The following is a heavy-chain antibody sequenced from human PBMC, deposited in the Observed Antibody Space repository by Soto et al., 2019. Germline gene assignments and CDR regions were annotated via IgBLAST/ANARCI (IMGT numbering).Heavy chain of an antibody. Sequence: QVQLVESGGGVVQPGRSLRLSCAASGFTFTGFAMYWVRQAPGKGLEWVAVTSFDGSNEYYADFVEGRFTISRDNSKNTLYLHMNSLRPEDTAVYYCARVTGFYGSGEIDYWGQGTLVTVSS. J-gene: IGHJ4*02. CDR1: GFTFTGFA. D-gene: IGHD3-10*01. CDR2: TSFDGSNE. V-gene: IGHV3-30-3*01. CDR3: ARVTGFYGSGEIDY.